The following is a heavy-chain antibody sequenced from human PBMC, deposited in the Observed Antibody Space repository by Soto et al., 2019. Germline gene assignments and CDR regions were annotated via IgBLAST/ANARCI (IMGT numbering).Heavy chain of an antibody. CDR1: GFTFSSYS. J-gene: IGHJ6*02. CDR3: ARDRDSIVVVVAATKYYYYGMDV. V-gene: IGHV3-21*01. CDR2: ISSSSSYI. D-gene: IGHD2-15*01. Sequence: EVQLVESGGGLVKPGGSLRLSCAASGFTFSSYSMNWVRQAPGKGLEWVSSISSSSSYIYYADSVKGRFTISRDNAKNSLYLQMNSLRAEDTAVYYCARDRDSIVVVVAATKYYYYGMDVWGQGTTVTVSS.